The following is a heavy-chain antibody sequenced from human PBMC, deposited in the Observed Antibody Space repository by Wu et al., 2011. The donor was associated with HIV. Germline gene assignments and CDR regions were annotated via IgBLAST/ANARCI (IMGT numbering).Heavy chain of an antibody. D-gene: IGHD6-19*01. CDR1: GGTFSSYT. V-gene: IGHV1-69*05. CDR2: IIPIFGTA. J-gene: IGHJ4*02. CDR3: ASSSPGQAGIAVEIFDY. Sequence: QVQLVQSGAEVKKPGSSVKVSCKASGGTFSSYTISWVRQAPGQGLEWMGGIIPIFGTANYAQKFQGRVTITTDESTSTAYMELSSLRSEDTAVYYCASSSPGQAGIAVEIFDYWGQGTLVTVSS.